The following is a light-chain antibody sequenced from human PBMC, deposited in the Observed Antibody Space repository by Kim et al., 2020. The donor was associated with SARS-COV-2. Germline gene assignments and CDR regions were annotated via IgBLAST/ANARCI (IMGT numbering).Light chain of an antibody. CDR3: NFWDSSGNHLV. CDR1: SLRTLY. J-gene: IGLJ2*01. V-gene: IGLV3-19*01. Sequence: LGQTVRITCQGDSLRTLYPSWYKQKPGQAPILVIYGKNNRPSGIPDRFSGSSSRNTASLTITGAQAEDEADYYCNFWDSSGNHLVFGGGTKVTVL. CDR2: GKN.